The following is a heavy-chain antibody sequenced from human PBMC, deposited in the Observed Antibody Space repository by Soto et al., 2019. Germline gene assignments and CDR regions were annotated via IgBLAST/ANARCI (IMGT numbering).Heavy chain of an antibody. Sequence: QVQLVQSGAEVKKPGASVKVSCKASGYTFTSYYMHWVRQAPGQGLEWMGIINPSGGSTSYAQKFQGRVTMTRDTSTSTVYMELSSLRSEDTAVYYCARDFYDFWSGYFQKPDYWGQGTLVTVSS. D-gene: IGHD3-3*01. CDR2: INPSGGST. CDR1: GYTFTSYY. CDR3: ARDFYDFWSGYFQKPDY. J-gene: IGHJ4*02. V-gene: IGHV1-46*01.